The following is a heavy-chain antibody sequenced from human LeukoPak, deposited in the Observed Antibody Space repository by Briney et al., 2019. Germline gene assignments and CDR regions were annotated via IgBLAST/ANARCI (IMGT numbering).Heavy chain of an antibody. CDR2: LSVRNANR. V-gene: IGHV1-18*01. CDR1: GYDLSSHG. J-gene: IGHJ4*02. CDR3: ARAGSFDYYYDF. Sequence: GASVKVSCKASGYDLSSHGFSWVRHAPGQGLEWVGWLSVRNANRNYAERFQDRVTMTTDTSTSTAYMELRSLTSDDTAVYYCARAGSFDYYYDFWGQGTLVTVSS.